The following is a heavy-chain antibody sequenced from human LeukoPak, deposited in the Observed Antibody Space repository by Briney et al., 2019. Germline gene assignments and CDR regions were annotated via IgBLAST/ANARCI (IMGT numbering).Heavy chain of an antibody. Sequence: ASVKVSCKASGYTFTGYYMHWVRQAPGQGLEWMGWINPNSGGTNYAQKFQGRVTMTRDTSISTAYMELSRLRSDDTAVYYCARGDSHPYYYDSSGYYWGQGTLVTVSS. CDR2: INPNSGGT. J-gene: IGHJ4*02. D-gene: IGHD3-22*01. CDR3: ARGDSHPYYYDSSGYY. CDR1: GYTFTGYY. V-gene: IGHV1-2*02.